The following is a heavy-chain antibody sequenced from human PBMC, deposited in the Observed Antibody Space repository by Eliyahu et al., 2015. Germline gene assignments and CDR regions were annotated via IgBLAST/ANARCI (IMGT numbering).Heavy chain of an antibody. CDR1: GGSXSGYY. Sequence: QVQLQQWGAGLLKPSXXLSLTCAVYGGSXSGYYWXWIRQPPGKGLEWIGEINHSGSTNYNPSLKSRVTISVDTSKNQFSLKLSSVTAADTAVYYCARARRGTAMVLRGWFDPWGQGTLVTVSS. D-gene: IGHD5-18*01. J-gene: IGHJ5*02. CDR3: ARARRGTAMVLRGWFDP. CDR2: INHSGST. V-gene: IGHV4-34*01.